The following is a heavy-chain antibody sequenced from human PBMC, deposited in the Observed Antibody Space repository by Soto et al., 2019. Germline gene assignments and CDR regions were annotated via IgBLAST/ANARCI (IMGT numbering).Heavy chain of an antibody. D-gene: IGHD2-15*01. J-gene: IGHJ4*02. Sequence: HPGGSLRLSCVASGFTFSNYNMNWVRQAPGKGLEWVSHISGTSVYIHYADSVKGRFTISRDNSKNTLYLQMESLRAEDTAVYFCAKAPVEVGLSDFEACGQGTLVTVSS. CDR1: GFTFSNYN. V-gene: IGHV3-23*01. CDR2: ISGTSVYI. CDR3: AKAPVEVGLSDFEA.